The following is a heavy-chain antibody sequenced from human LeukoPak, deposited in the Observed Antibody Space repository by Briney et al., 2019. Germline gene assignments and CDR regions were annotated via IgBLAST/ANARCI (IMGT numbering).Heavy chain of an antibody. J-gene: IGHJ3*02. CDR2: IYSGGST. D-gene: IGHD3-22*01. CDR1: GFTVSNNY. V-gene: IGHV3-66*01. CDR3: ARGLYSSGYYYDAFDI. Sequence: PPGGSLRLSCAASGFTVSNNYMSWVRQAPGKGLEWVSLIYSGGSTHYTDSVKGRFNISRDNSKNTLYLQMNSLRAEDTAVYYCARGLYSSGYYYDAFDIWGQGTMVTVSP.